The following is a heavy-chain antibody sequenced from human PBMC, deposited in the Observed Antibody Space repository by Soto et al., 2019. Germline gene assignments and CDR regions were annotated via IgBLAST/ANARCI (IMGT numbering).Heavy chain of an antibody. Sequence: GSLRLSCVASGFTFGSHGMHWVRQAPGKGLEWVSVIYSGGSTYYADSVKGRFTISRDNSKNTLYLQMNSLRAEDTAVYYCARDQEGWFTHRNSPGMDVWGQGTTVTVS. CDR2: IYSGGST. CDR3: ARDQEGWFTHRNSPGMDV. V-gene: IGHV3-53*01. J-gene: IGHJ6*02. CDR1: GFTFGSHG. D-gene: IGHD2-15*01.